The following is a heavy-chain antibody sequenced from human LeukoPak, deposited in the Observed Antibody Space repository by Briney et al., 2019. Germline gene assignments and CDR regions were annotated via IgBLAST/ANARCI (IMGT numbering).Heavy chain of an antibody. CDR2: ISSGSDHI. V-gene: IGHV3-21*01. CDR1: GFTFSSHS. Sequence: GGSLRLSCAASGFTFSSHSMNWVRQAPGKGLEWVASISSGSDHIYYAHSVKGRFTISRDNARNSLYLQMDSLRVEDTAVYYCARCGRGSCYHSYDYWGQGTLVSVSS. CDR3: ARCGRGSCYHSYDY. D-gene: IGHD2-15*01. J-gene: IGHJ4*02.